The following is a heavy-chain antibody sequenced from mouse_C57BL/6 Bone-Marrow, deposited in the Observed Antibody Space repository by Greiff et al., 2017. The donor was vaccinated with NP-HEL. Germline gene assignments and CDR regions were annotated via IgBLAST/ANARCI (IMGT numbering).Heavy chain of an antibody. CDR2: ISYSGST. CDR1: GYSITSGYD. Sequence: VQLKQSGPGMVKPSQSLSLTCTVTGYSITSGYDWHWIRHFPGNKLEWMGYISYSGSTNYNPSLKSRISITHDTSKNHFFLKLNSVTTEDTATYYCARGQHLYYWYFDVWGTGTTVTVSS. CDR3: ARGQHLYYWYFDV. J-gene: IGHJ1*03. V-gene: IGHV3-1*01.